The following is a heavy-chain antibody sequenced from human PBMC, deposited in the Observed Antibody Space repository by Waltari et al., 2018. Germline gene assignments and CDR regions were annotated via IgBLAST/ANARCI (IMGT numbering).Heavy chain of an antibody. CDR3: ARGSKFGDYGDLDY. CDR2: IITMFNNP. D-gene: IGHD4-17*01. Sequence: VQLVQSGAEVKKPGSSVRVSCKTSGDVFENYAISWVRQAPGKGLEWMGGIITMFNNPNYAQRFEGTVTITADESTSTGYMELTGLTSEDTAIYYCARGSKFGDYGDLDYWGQGTLVTVS. V-gene: IGHV1-69*01. J-gene: IGHJ4*02. CDR1: GDVFENYA.